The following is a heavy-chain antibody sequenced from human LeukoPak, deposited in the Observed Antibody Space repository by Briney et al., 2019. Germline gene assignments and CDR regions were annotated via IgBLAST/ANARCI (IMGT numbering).Heavy chain of an antibody. Sequence: SVKVSCKASGGTFSSYAISWVRQAPGQGLEWVGGIIPIFGTANYAQKFQGRVTITADESTSTAYMELSSLRSEDTAVYYCARRQMGTDYYYYGMDVWGQGTTVTVSS. CDR2: IIPIFGTA. D-gene: IGHD2-8*02. J-gene: IGHJ6*02. CDR1: GGTFSSYA. V-gene: IGHV1-69*13. CDR3: ARRQMGTDYYYYGMDV.